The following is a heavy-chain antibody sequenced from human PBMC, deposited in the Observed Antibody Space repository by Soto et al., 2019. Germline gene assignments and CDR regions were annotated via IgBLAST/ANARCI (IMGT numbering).Heavy chain of an antibody. J-gene: IGHJ5*02. CDR2: VYYSGTP. CDR3: ARADTAMDPAGS. CDR1: GCSTRHSSYF. D-gene: IGHD5-18*01. Sequence: QVQLQESGPGLVKPSDTLSLTCAVSGCSTRHSSYFWGWLRQPPGKGLEWIASVYYSGTPYYNPSLKSRVTMSIATSKTQVSLNLNPLTAADTAIYYCARADTAMDPAGSWGQGILVTVSS. V-gene: IGHV4-39*01.